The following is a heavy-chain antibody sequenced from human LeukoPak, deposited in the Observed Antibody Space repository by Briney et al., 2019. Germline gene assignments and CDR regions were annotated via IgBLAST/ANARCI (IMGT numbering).Heavy chain of an antibody. Sequence: ASVNVSCKASGYTFTSYDINWVRQATRQGLEWMGWMNPNSGNTGYAQKFQGRVTMTRNTSISTAYMELSSLRSEDTAVYYCARDARRGVELKAFDIWGQGTMVTVSS. D-gene: IGHD1-7*01. CDR1: GYTFTSYD. CDR3: ARDARRGVELKAFDI. V-gene: IGHV1-8*01. CDR2: MNPNSGNT. J-gene: IGHJ3*02.